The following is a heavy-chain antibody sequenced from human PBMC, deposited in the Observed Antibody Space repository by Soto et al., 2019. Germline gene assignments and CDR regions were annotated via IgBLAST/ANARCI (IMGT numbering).Heavy chain of an antibody. D-gene: IGHD3-10*01. J-gene: IGHJ5*02. CDR1: GGSISSYY. CDR2: IYYSGST. Sequence: QVQLQESGPGLVKPSETLSLTCTVSGGSISSYYWSWIRQPPGKGLEWIGYIYYSGSTNYNHSLKSRVTISVDTSKNQFSLKLSSVTAADTAVYYCARRTMVRGVTNWFDPWVQGTLVTVSS. V-gene: IGHV4-59*08. CDR3: ARRTMVRGVTNWFDP.